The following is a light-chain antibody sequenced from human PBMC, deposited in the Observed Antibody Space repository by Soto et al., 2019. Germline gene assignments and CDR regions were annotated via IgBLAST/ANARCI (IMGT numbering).Light chain of an antibody. CDR3: SSYTSSSTYVV. CDR1: SSDVGGYNY. V-gene: IGLV2-14*01. Sequence: QSALTQPASVSGSPGQSITISCTGTSSDVGGYNYVSWYRQHPGKAPKLMIYDVSNRPSGVSNRFSGSKSCNTASLTISGLQAEDEADYYCSSYTSSSTYVVFGGGTKVTVL. CDR2: DVS. J-gene: IGLJ2*01.